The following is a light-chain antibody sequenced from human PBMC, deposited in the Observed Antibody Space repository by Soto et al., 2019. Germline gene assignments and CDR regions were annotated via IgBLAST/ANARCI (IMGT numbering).Light chain of an antibody. CDR3: SSYAGSNNVV. CDR2: EVT. Sequence: QSALTQPPSASGSPGQSVTISCAGTSSDVGGYSYVSWYQQHPGKAPKLMIYEVTKRPSGVPGRFSGSKSGNTASLTVSGLQAEDEADYYFSSYAGSNNVVFGGGTKVTVL. CDR1: SSDVGGYSY. V-gene: IGLV2-8*01. J-gene: IGLJ2*01.